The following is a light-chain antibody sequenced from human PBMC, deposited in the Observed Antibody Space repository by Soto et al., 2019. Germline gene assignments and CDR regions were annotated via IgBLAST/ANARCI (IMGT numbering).Light chain of an antibody. Sequence: QSVLTQPASLSGSPGQSLTISCTGTSSDIGGYDFVSWYRQQPGKAPKHLIYEVSHRPSGVSSRFSASKSGNTASLTISGFEAEDEGDYYCSSYTISSTTVFGTGTKLTVL. CDR3: SSYTISSTTV. J-gene: IGLJ1*01. V-gene: IGLV2-14*01. CDR2: EVS. CDR1: SSDIGGYDF.